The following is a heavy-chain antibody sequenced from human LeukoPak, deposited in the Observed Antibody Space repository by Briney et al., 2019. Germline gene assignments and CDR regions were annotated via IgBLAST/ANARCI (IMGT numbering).Heavy chain of an antibody. V-gene: IGHV1-18*01. D-gene: IGHD6-13*01. CDR2: ISGYNGNT. Sequence: ASVKVSCKASGYTFTRHGISWVRQAPGQGLEWMGWISGYNGNTNYAQKLQGRVTMTTDTSTSTAYMELRSLRSDDTAVYYCARERAVADYYNGMDVWGQGTTVTVSS. CDR1: GYTFTRHG. CDR3: ARERAVADYYNGMDV. J-gene: IGHJ6*02.